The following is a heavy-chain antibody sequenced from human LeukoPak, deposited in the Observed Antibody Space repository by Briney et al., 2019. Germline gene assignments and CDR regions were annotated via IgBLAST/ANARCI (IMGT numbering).Heavy chain of an antibody. CDR2: IYPGDSDT. V-gene: IGHV5-51*01. D-gene: IGHD5-18*01. J-gene: IGHJ5*02. CDR1: GYNFTTYW. Sequence: GESLKISCKGFGYNFTTYWLAWVRQMPGKGLEWMGVIYPGDSDTRYSPSFQGQVTISVDKSISTAYLQWSSLKASDSAIYYCARRPGYGYGQFDTWGQGTLVTVSS. CDR3: ARRPGYGYGQFDT.